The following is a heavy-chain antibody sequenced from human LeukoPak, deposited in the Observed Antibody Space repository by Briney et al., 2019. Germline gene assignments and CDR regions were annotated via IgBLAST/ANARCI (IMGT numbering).Heavy chain of an antibody. D-gene: IGHD2/OR15-2a*01. Sequence: SVEVSLQGSGGPLSSYAISLGRQAPGPGVGGVGGIIPIFGTANYAQKFQGRVTITADESTSTAYMELSSLRSEDTAVYYCARDRDPRRIYYFDYWGQGTLVTVSS. CDR2: IIPIFGTA. CDR1: GGPLSSYA. J-gene: IGHJ4*02. CDR3: ARDRDPRRIYYFDY. V-gene: IGHV1-69*01.